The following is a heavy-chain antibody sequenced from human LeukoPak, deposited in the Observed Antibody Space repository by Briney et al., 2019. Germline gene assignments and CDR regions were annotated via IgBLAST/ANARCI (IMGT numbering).Heavy chain of an antibody. CDR3: ARVLSYYYGSGSHPNDY. Sequence: GGSLRLSCAASGFTFSSYWMSWVRQAPGKGLEWVANIKQDGSEKYYVDSVKGRFTISRDNAKNSLCLQMNSLRAEDTAVYYCARVLSYYYGSGSHPNDYWGQGTLVTVSS. V-gene: IGHV3-7*01. CDR1: GFTFSSYW. D-gene: IGHD3-10*01. J-gene: IGHJ4*02. CDR2: IKQDGSEK.